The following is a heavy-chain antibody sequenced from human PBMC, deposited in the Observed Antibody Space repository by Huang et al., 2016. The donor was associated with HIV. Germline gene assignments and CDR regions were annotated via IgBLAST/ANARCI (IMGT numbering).Heavy chain of an antibody. CDR3: ARERYYYDRSGYYTPVEYFHH. D-gene: IGHD3-22*01. V-gene: IGHV1-18*01. Sequence: QVQLVQSGAEVKKPGASVKVSCKASGYTFTNYAINWVRQAPGQSLEGMGCISSYNGKTNDAQKVQGRVTMTKDTATSTAYRELRSLISDDTAVYYCARERYYYDRSGYYTPVEYFHHWGQGTLVTVSS. J-gene: IGHJ1*01. CDR1: GYTFTNYA. CDR2: ISSYNGKT.